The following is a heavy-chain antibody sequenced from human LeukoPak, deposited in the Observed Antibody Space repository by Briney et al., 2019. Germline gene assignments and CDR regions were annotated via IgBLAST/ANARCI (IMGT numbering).Heavy chain of an antibody. J-gene: IGHJ4*02. CDR3: AKWPEGATPKFHH. Sequence: PGGSLRLSCAASGFTFSSYWMSWVRQAPGKGLEAPGKGLEWVSTISASGQATYYPDSVRGRFTISRDNSKSTLHLQMDSLRAEDSALYYCAKWPEGATPKFHHWGQGTLVTVSS. D-gene: IGHD1-26*01. CDR1: GFTFSSYW. CDR2: ISASGQAT. V-gene: IGHV3-23*01.